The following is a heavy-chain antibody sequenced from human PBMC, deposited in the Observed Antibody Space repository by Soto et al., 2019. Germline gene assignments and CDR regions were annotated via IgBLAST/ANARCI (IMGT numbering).Heavy chain of an antibody. D-gene: IGHD2-21*02. V-gene: IGHV3-48*01. J-gene: IGHJ5*02. Sequence: GGSLRLSCAASGFTFSSYSMNWVRQAPGKGLEWVSYISSGSSTIYYADSVKGRFTISRDNAKNSLYLQMNSLRAEDTAVYYCARGSGLPRNWFDPWGQGTLVTVSS. CDR2: ISSGSSTI. CDR3: ARGSGLPRNWFDP. CDR1: GFTFSSYS.